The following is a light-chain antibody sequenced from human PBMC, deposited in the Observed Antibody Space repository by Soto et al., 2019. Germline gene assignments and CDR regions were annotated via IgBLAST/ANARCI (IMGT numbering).Light chain of an antibody. CDR2: DSN. CDR1: SSNIGNNH. Sequence: QSVLTQPPSLSAAPGQKVTISCSGSSSNIGNNHVSWYQQLPGTAPKVLIRDSNVRLSGIPDRFSGSKSGTSATLGISGLQTGDEADYYYATWDSGLSGVVFGGGTKLTVL. CDR3: ATWDSGLSGVV. V-gene: IGLV1-51*01. J-gene: IGLJ2*01.